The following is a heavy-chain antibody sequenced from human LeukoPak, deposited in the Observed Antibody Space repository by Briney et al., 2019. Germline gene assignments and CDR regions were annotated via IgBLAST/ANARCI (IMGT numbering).Heavy chain of an antibody. CDR3: ARRVLGWRFDP. CDR1: GFTFSSYA. J-gene: IGHJ5*02. Sequence: TGRSLRLSCAASGFTFSSYAMHWVRQAPGKGLEWVAVISYDGSNKYYADSVKGRFTISRDNSKNTLYLQMNSLRAEDTAVYYCARRVLGWRFDPWGQGTLVTVSS. D-gene: IGHD3-3*02. CDR2: ISYDGSNK. V-gene: IGHV3-30-3*01.